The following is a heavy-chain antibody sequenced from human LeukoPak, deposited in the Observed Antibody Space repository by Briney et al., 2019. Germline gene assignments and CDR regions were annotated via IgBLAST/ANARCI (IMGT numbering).Heavy chain of an antibody. D-gene: IGHD2-15*01. J-gene: IGHJ3*02. CDR3: ARWGWWRFSGGAHAFDI. CDR1: VGFISSTSYY. CDR2: IYYSGST. Sequence: PSETLSLTCTVSVGFISSTSYYWGWIRQPPGKGLEWIGSIYYSGSTYYNPSLKSRVTISVDTSKNQFSLKLSSVTAADTAVYYCARWGWWRFSGGAHAFDIWGQGTMVTVSS. V-gene: IGHV4-39*01.